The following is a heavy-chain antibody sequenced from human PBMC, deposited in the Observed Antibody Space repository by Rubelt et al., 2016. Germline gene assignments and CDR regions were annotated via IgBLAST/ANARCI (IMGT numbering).Heavy chain of an antibody. D-gene: IGHD1-1*01. J-gene: IGHJ4*02. CDR3: ARTQTETEPDY. V-gene: IGHV2-70*01. CDR1: GFSLSTSGMC. Sequence: QVTLRESGPALVKPTQTLTLTCTFSGFSLSTSGMCVSWIRQPPGKALQWFALFDWDDDKYYSTSLRIRLTISRDTPKNQVVLTMTDMDPVDTATYYCARTQTETEPDYWGQGTLVTVSS. CDR2: FDWDDDK.